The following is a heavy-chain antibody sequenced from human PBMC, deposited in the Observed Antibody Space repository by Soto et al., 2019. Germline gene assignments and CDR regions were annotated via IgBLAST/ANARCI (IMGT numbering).Heavy chain of an antibody. CDR2: ISGTSVYI. J-gene: IGHJ5*02. CDR3: AREGALKPFSS. Sequence: PGWSLRLSCVSSVFTFINYNMKWVRQAPGKGLEWVSHISGTSVYIHYADSVKGRFTISRDNAKNSVYLQMDSLRVEDTAVYYCAREGALKPFSSWGQGALVTVSS. CDR1: VFTFINYN. V-gene: IGHV3-21*01.